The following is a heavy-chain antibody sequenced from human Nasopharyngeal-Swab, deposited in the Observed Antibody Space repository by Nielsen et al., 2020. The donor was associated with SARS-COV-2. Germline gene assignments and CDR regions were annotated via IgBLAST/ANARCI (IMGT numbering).Heavy chain of an antibody. V-gene: IGHV3-30*03. J-gene: IGHJ4*02. CDR3: ARDAPAHYGAFY. CDR2: IAHDASNE. D-gene: IGHD4-17*01. CDR1: GFTFSSFG. Sequence: GGSLRLSCAASGFTFSSFGMHWVRQAPGKGLERVAFIAHDASNEYYGDSVKGRFSISRDSSKNNLYLQMDSLRGEDTAVYYCARDAPAHYGAFYWGRGTLVTVSS.